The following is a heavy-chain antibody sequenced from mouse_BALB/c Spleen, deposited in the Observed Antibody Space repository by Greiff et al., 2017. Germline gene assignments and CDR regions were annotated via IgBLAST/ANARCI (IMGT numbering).Heavy chain of an antibody. Sequence: EVKLVESGGGLVQPGGSLKLSCAASGFTFSSYGMSWVRQTPDKRLELVATINSNGGSTYYPDSVKGRFTISRDNAKNTLYLQMSSLKSEDTAMYYCARDHYRYGGYWGQGTTLTVSS. D-gene: IGHD2-14*01. J-gene: IGHJ2*01. CDR1: GFTFSSYG. CDR3: ARDHYRYGGY. CDR2: INSNGGST. V-gene: IGHV5-6-3*01.